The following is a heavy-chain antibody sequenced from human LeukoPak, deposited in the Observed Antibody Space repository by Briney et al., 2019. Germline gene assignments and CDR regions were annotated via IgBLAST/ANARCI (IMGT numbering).Heavy chain of an antibody. V-gene: IGHV1-3*02. Sequence: ASVTVSCKASGYTFTSYAMHWVRQAPGQRLEWMGWSNAGNGNTKYSQEFQGRVTITRDTSASTAYMELSSLRSEDMAVYYCARGGYYDSSGSAPFDYWGQGTLVTVSS. CDR2: SNAGNGNT. J-gene: IGHJ4*02. CDR3: ARGGYYDSSGSAPFDY. CDR1: GYTFTSYA. D-gene: IGHD3-22*01.